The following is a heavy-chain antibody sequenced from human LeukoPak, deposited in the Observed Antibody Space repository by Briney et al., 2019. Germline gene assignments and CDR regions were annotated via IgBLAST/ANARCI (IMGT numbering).Heavy chain of an antibody. CDR3: TYGGNFDY. CDR1: GFTVITNY. CDR2: IYSGGDT. D-gene: IGHD4-17*01. J-gene: IGHJ4*02. Sequence: PGGSLRLSCAASGFTVITNYMSRVRQAPGKGLEWVSVIYSGGDTYYADSVKGRFTISRDNSKNTLSLQMNSLRAEDTALYYCTYGGNFDYWGQGTLVTVSS. V-gene: IGHV3-66*01.